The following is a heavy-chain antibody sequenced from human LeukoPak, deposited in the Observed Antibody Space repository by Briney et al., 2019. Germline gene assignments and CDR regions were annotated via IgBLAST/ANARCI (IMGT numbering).Heavy chain of an antibody. CDR3: ARGLSDYVWGSYRYTMDV. J-gene: IGHJ6*04. D-gene: IGHD3-16*02. Sequence: ASVKVSCKASGYTFTGYYMHWVRQAPGQGLEWMGWINPNSGGTNYAQKFQGRATMTRDTSISTAYMELSRLRSDDTAVYYCARGLSDYVWGSYRYTMDVWGKGTTVTVSS. CDR2: INPNSGGT. V-gene: IGHV1-2*02. CDR1: GYTFTGYY.